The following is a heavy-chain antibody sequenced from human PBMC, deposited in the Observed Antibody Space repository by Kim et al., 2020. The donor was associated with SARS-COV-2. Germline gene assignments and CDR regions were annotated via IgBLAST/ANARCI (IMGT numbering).Heavy chain of an antibody. V-gene: IGHV4-34*01. CDR2: INHSGSA. Sequence: SETLSLTCAVYGGSFSGYYWSWIRQPPGKGLEWIGEINHSGSANYNPSLKSRVTISVATSTNQFSLTLNSVTAAATAVYYCAREGSIAAAGTLNWFDPWGQGTLVTVSS. J-gene: IGHJ5*02. CDR3: AREGSIAAAGTLNWFDP. D-gene: IGHD6-13*01. CDR1: GGSFSGYY.